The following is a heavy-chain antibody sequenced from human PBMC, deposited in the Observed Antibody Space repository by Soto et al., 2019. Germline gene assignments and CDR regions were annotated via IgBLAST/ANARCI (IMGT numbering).Heavy chain of an antibody. CDR1: GYSISSGYY. D-gene: IGHD3-10*01. CDR2: IYHSGST. Sequence: QVQLQESGPGRVKPSETLSLTCAVSGYSISSGYYWGWIRQPPGKGLEWIGSIYHSGSTYYNPSLKSRVTISVDTSKNQFSLKLSSVTAADTAVYYCARRGYYGSGRVDYWGQGTLVTVSS. V-gene: IGHV4-38-2*01. J-gene: IGHJ4*02. CDR3: ARRGYYGSGRVDY.